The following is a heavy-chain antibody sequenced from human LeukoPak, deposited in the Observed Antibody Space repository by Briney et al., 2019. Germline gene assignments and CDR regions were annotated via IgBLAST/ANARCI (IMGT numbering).Heavy chain of an antibody. CDR3: VKGRSGTLYYFDY. J-gene: IGHJ4*02. Sequence: GGSLRLSCAASGCTFSSYAMSWVRQAPGKELEWVSTISGSGSSTYYADSVKGRFTISRDNSKNTLYLQMNSLRAEDTAVYYCVKGRSGTLYYFDYWGPGTLVTVSS. CDR2: ISGSGSST. V-gene: IGHV3-23*01. CDR1: GCTFSSYA.